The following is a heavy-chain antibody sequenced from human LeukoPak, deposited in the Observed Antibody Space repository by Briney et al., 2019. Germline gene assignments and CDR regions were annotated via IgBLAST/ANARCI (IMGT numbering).Heavy chain of an antibody. CDR3: ARVQAYGDYVFDY. J-gene: IGHJ4*02. V-gene: IGHV3-48*01. CDR2: ISSSSSTT. Sequence: GGSLRLSCAASGFTFSSYSMNWVRQAPGKGLEWVSYISSSSSTTYYADSVKGRFTISRDNAKNSLYLQMNSLRAEDTAVYYCARVQAYGDYVFDYWGQGTLVTVSS. D-gene: IGHD4-17*01. CDR1: GFTFSSYS.